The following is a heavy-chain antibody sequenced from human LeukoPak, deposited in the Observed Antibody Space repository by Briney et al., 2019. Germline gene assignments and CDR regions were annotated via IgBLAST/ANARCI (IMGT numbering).Heavy chain of an antibody. CDR1: GYTFTSYD. D-gene: IGHD1-14*01. CDR3: AXXXXXWYSVYHYYYMDV. J-gene: IGHJ6*03. Sequence: ASVKVSCKASGYTFTSYDINWVRQATGQGLEWMGWMNPNSGNTGYAQKFQGRVTITRNTSINTAYMELSSLRSEDTAVYYCAXXXXXWYSVYHYYYMDVWGKGTTVTVSS. V-gene: IGHV1-8*03. CDR2: MNPNSGNT.